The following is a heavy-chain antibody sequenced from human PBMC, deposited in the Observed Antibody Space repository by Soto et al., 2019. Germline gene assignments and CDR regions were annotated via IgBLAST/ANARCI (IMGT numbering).Heavy chain of an antibody. CDR1: GGPLSGYY. CDR3: ARVGYCSGGSCYSLGYYYYYMDV. J-gene: IGHJ6*03. Sequence: SETLSLTCAVYGGPLSGYYWSWIRQPPGKGLEWIAEINHSGSTNYSPSLKSRVTVSVDTSKKQFSLKLSSVTAADTAVYYCARVGYCSGGSCYSLGYYYYYMDVWGKGTTVTVSS. V-gene: IGHV4-34*01. D-gene: IGHD2-15*01. CDR2: INHSGST.